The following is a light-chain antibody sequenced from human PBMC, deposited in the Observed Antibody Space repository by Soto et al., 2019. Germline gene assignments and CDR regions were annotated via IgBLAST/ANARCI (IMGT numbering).Light chain of an antibody. CDR3: QQTYSTPLT. CDR2: AAS. J-gene: IGKJ4*01. V-gene: IGKV1-39*01. CDR1: QDIGTY. Sequence: DIQMTQSPSSLSASIGDSVIITCRASQDIGTYLNWYQHKPGKAPKHLIYAASSLQTGVPSRFTGSGSGTEFTLTIDSLQPEDFATYYGQQTYSTPLTFGGGTKVEIK.